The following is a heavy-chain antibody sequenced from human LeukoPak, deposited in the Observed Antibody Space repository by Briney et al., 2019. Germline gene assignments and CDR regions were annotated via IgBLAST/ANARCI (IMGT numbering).Heavy chain of an antibody. CDR3: AKRGSSVNATPRDYFDY. CDR1: GFTFSSYA. Sequence: GGSLRLSCAASGFTFSSYAMSWVRQAPGKGLEWVSVISGSGDSTYYADSVKGRFTISRDSSKNTLYLQMNSLRAEDTAVYFCAKRGSSVNATPRDYFDYWGQGNLVTVSS. CDR2: ISGSGDST. V-gene: IGHV3-23*01. J-gene: IGHJ4*02. D-gene: IGHD2-15*01.